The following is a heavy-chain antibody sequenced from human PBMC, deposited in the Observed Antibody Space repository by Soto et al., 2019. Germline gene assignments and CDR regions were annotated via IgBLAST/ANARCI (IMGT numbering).Heavy chain of an antibody. J-gene: IGHJ4*02. CDR1: GISFSGYA. CDR3: ARVGRGYSYGNGIDY. D-gene: IGHD5-18*01. CDR2: ISHDGSKT. V-gene: IGHV3-30-3*01. Sequence: QVQLVESGGGVVQPGGSLRLSCESSGISFSGYALHWVRQTPGKGLDWVAVISHDGSKTFYADSVRGRFTISRDNSKNPNTLFLQMNSLRPEDTAIYFCARVGRGYSYGNGIDYWGQGTLVTVSS.